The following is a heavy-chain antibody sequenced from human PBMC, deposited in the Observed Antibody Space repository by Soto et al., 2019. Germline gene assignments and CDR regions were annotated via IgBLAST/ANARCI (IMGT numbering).Heavy chain of an antibody. Sequence: SETLSLTXIVSGGSISSGAFYWSWIRQHPGRGLEWIGFIYYSGSSYYNPSLKSRATISIDTSKDQFSLRLGSVTVADTAVYYCARVEGSSYYFRHDCWGRGTLVTVSS. CDR2: IYYSGSS. V-gene: IGHV4-31*02. D-gene: IGHD1-26*01. CDR3: ARVEGSSYYFRHDC. CDR1: GGSISSGAFY. J-gene: IGHJ4*02.